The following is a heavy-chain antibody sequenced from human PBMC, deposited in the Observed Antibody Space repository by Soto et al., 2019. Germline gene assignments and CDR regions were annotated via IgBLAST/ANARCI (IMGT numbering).Heavy chain of an antibody. Sequence: KAAETLSLTFTVSGFSFSSSSYYGGGILHPPGKGLEWIGCIYYSGSTYYNPSLKSRVTISVDRSQNQFSLKLSAVTAATTAVYYGTRPQNERTKHFGDYGHWGQGTLVTVSS. D-gene: IGHD4-17*01. V-gene: IGHV4-39*01. CDR1: GFSFSSSSYY. CDR2: IYYSGST. CDR3: TRPQNERTKHFGDYGH. J-gene: IGHJ4*02.